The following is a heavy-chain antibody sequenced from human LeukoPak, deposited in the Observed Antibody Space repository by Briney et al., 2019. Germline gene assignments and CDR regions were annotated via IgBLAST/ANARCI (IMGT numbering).Heavy chain of an antibody. J-gene: IGHJ6*03. D-gene: IGHD2/OR15-2a*01. V-gene: IGHV4-30-4*01. Sequence: SETLSLTCTVSGGSSSSGDYYWSWIRQPPGKGLEWIGYIYYSGSTYYNPSLKSRVTISVDTSKNQFSLKLSSVTAEDTAVYYRAAEFSSYYYMDVWGKGTTVTVSS. CDR3: AAEFSSYYYMDV. CDR1: GGSSSSGDYY. CDR2: IYYSGST.